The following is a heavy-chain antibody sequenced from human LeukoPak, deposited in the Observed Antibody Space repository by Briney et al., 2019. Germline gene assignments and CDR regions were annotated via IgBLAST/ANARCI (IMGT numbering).Heavy chain of an antibody. CDR3: ARDGSRYYYDSSGYGDY. CDR2: ISYDVGNK. D-gene: IGHD3-22*01. CDR1: GFTFSSYA. Sequence: GGSLRLSCAASGFTFSSYAMSWVRQAPGKGLEWVAVISYDVGNKYYADSVKGRFTISRDNSKNTLYLQMNSLRAEDTAVYYCARDGSRYYYDSSGYGDYWGQGTLVTVSS. J-gene: IGHJ4*02. V-gene: IGHV3-30-3*01.